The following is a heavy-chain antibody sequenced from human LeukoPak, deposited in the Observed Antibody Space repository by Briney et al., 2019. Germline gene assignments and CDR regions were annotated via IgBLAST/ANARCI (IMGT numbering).Heavy chain of an antibody. CDR2: ISWNSGSI. J-gene: IGHJ4*02. D-gene: IGHD4-23*01. V-gene: IGHV3-9*01. Sequence: GGSLRLSCAASGFTFDDYAMHWVRQAPGKGLEWVSGISWNSGSIGYADSVKGRFTISRDNAKNSLYLQMNSLRAEDTAVYYCAKDSGYGGNSPFDYWGQGTLVTGSS. CDR1: GFTFDDYA. CDR3: AKDSGYGGNSPFDY.